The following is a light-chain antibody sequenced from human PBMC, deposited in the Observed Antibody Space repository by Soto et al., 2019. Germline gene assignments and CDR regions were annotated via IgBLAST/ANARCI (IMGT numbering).Light chain of an antibody. CDR1: SSDVGGYNY. J-gene: IGLJ1*01. CDR3: CSYTTSNTRQIV. Sequence: QSVLTQPASVSGSSGQSITISCTGTSSDVGGYNYVSWYQQHPGKAPKFMIYGVSNRPSGVSNRFSGSKSGNTASLTISGLQAEDEADYYCCSYTTSNTRQIVFGTGTKVTVL. CDR2: GVS. V-gene: IGLV2-14*01.